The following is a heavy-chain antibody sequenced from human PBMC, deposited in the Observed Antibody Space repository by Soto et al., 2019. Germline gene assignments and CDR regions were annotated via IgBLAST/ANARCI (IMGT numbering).Heavy chain of an antibody. Sequence: PGGSLRLSCAASGFTFSSYGMHWVRQAPGKGLEWVAVISYDGSNKYYADSVKGRFTISRDNSKNTLYLQMNSLRAEDTAVYYCAKVTAGGDHRWFDYWGQGTLVTVSS. CDR1: GFTFSSYG. CDR2: ISYDGSNK. J-gene: IGHJ4*02. D-gene: IGHD4-17*01. V-gene: IGHV3-30*18. CDR3: AKVTAGGDHRWFDY.